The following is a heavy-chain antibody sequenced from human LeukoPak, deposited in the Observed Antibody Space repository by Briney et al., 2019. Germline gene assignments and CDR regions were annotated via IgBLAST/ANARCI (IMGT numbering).Heavy chain of an antibody. CDR3: ARSPDYGYSSSLYYFDY. V-gene: IGHV5-51*01. CDR1: GYSFTSYW. CDR2: IYPGDPDT. J-gene: IGHJ4*02. D-gene: IGHD6-13*01. Sequence: GESLKISCKGSGYSFTSYWIGWVRQMPGKGLEWMGIIYPGDPDTRYSPSFQGQVTISADKSISTAYLQWSSLKASDTAMYYCARSPDYGYSSSLYYFDYWGQGTLVTVSS.